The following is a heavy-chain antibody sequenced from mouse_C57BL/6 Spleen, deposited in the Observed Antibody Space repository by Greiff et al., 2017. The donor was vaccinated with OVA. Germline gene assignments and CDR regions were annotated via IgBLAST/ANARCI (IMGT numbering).Heavy chain of an antibody. CDR2: INPNNGGT. V-gene: IGHV1-22*01. D-gene: IGHD2-14*01. Sequence: VQLKQSGPELVKPGASVKMSCKASGYTFTDYNMHWVKQSPGKSLEWIGYINPNNGGTSYNQKFKGKATLTVNKSSSTAYMELRSLTSEDSAVYYCARRGVLNWYFDVWGTGTTVTVSS. J-gene: IGHJ1*03. CDR1: GYTFTDYN. CDR3: ARRGVLNWYFDV.